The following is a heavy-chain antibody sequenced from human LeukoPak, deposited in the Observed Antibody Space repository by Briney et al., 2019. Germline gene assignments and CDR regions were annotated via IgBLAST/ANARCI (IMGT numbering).Heavy chain of an antibody. CDR2: INHSGST. J-gene: IGHJ5*02. Sequence: TSETLSLTCAVYGGSFSGYYWSWIRQPPGKGLEWIGEINHSGSTNYNPSLKSRVTISVDTSKNQFSLKLSSVTAADTAVYYCARRLGSGRSGSYSVRGFYPWGQGTLVTVSS. CDR1: GGSFSGYY. V-gene: IGHV4-34*01. CDR3: ARRLGSGRSGSYSVRGFYP. D-gene: IGHD3-10*01.